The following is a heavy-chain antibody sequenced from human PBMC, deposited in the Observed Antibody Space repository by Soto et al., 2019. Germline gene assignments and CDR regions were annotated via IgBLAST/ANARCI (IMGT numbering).Heavy chain of an antibody. D-gene: IGHD6-6*01. J-gene: IGHJ4*02. CDR2: INHSGST. Sequence: TLSLTCAVSGYSMSSTNWWTWVRQPPEKGLEWIGEINHSGSTNYNPSLKSRVTMSVDTSKNQFSLKLSSVTAADTAVYYCARTSRFDYWGQGTLVTVSS. V-gene: IGHV4-4*02. CDR1: GYSMSSTNW. CDR3: ARTSRFDY.